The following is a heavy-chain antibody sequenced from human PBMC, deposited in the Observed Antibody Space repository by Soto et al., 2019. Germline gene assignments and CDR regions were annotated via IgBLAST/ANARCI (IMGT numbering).Heavy chain of an antibody. CDR3: ARDSSSWSPAHAFDI. CDR1: GYTFSSYA. V-gene: IGHV1-69*06. CDR2: IIPIFGTA. D-gene: IGHD6-13*01. Sequence: SVKVSCKASGYTFSSYAISWVRQAPGQGLEWMGGIIPIFGTANYAQKFQGRVTITADKSTSTAYMELSSLRSEDTAVYYCARDSSSWSPAHAFDIWGQGTMVTVSS. J-gene: IGHJ3*02.